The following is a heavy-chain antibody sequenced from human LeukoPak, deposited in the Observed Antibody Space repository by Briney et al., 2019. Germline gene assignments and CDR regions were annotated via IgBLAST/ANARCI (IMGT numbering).Heavy chain of an antibody. CDR1: GYTLTELS. CDR3: ATATSSSWYLFGY. Sequence: AASVKVSCKVSGYTLTELSMHWVRQSPGKGLEWMGGFDPEDGETIYAQKFQGRVTMTEDTSTDTAYMELSSLRSEDTAVYYCATATSSSWYLFGYWGQGTLVTVSS. J-gene: IGHJ4*02. D-gene: IGHD6-13*01. V-gene: IGHV1-24*01. CDR2: FDPEDGET.